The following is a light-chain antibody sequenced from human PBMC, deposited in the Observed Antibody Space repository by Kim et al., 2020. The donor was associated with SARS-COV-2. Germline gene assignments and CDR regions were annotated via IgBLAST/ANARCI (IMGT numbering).Light chain of an antibody. CDR2: GAS. V-gene: IGKV3-20*01. CDR1: QSVYNTY. CDR3: QHYATLPLT. J-gene: IGKJ4*01. Sequence: SPGERATLSCRASQSVYNTYLAWYQQKPGQAPRLLISGASSRVTGIPDRFSGGGSGTEFTLTISRLEPEDFAVYYCQHYATLPLTFGGVSKVDIK.